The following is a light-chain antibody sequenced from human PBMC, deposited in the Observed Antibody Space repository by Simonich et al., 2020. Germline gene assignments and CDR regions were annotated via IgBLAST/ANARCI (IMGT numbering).Light chain of an antibody. Sequence: QSALTQPASVSGSPGQSITISCTGTSSDGGGYNYVSWYQQHPGKAPKLMIYDVSNRPAGVSNRFSGSKSGNTASLTISGLQAEDEADYYCSSYTSSSTNWVFGGGTKLTVL. J-gene: IGLJ3*02. CDR3: SSYTSSSTNWV. CDR2: DVS. V-gene: IGLV2-14*03. CDR1: SSDGGGYNY.